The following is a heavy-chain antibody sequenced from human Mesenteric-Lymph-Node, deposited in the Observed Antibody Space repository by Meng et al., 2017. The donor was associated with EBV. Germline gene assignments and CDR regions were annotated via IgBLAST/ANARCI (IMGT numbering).Heavy chain of an antibody. CDR1: VGSFSGYY. D-gene: IGHD2-8*02. J-gene: IGHJ5*02. V-gene: IGHV4-34*01. CDR3: ARDYCTGGVCYPYNWVDP. CDR2: INHSGST. Sequence: QVQLQQWGAGLLKPSETLSLTCAVYVGSFSGYYWSRIRQPPGKGLEWIGEINHSGSTNYNPSLKSRVTISVDTSKNQFSLKLSSVTAADTAVYYCARDYCTGGVCYPYNWVDPWGQGTLGTVSS.